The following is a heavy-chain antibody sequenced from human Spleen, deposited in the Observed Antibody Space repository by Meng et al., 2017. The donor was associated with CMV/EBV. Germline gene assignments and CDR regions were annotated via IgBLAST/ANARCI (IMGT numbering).Heavy chain of an antibody. CDR2: ISPNRGAT. Sequence: ASVKVSCKASGYTFSGYYMHWVRQAPGQGLEWMGWISPNRGATNYAQRFQGRVAMTRDTSITTVYMELSSLRSDDTAVYYCARDRDAAMASSYYYGIDLWGQGTTVTVSS. D-gene: IGHD5-18*01. J-gene: IGHJ6*02. CDR1: GYTFSGYY. CDR3: ARDRDAAMASSYYYGIDL. V-gene: IGHV1-2*02.